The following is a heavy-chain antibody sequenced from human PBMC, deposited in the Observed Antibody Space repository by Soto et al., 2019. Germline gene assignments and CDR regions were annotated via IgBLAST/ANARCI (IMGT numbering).Heavy chain of an antibody. J-gene: IGHJ4*02. Sequence: ASVKVSCKASGYTFTSYYMHWVRQAPGQGLEWMGIINPSGGSTSYAQKYQGGVTMTRDTSTSTVYMKLSSLRSKDTAVYYCAKDRNILTVWGQGTLVTVSS. CDR2: INPSGGST. V-gene: IGHV1-46*01. CDR3: AKDRNILTV. D-gene: IGHD3-9*01. CDR1: GYTFTSYY.